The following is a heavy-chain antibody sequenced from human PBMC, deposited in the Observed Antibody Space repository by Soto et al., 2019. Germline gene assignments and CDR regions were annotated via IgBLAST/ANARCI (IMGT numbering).Heavy chain of an antibody. Sequence: ASVKVSCKASGYTFTSYGIHWVRQAPGQRLEWMGWINAANGDTKYSPKYQGRVTITRDTSASTAYMELSSLRSEDTAVYYCARARRTSYNWNYGVGHSNYYYYGMDVWGQGTTVTVSS. D-gene: IGHD1-7*01. J-gene: IGHJ6*02. CDR1: GYTFTSYG. CDR2: INAANGDT. V-gene: IGHV1-3*01. CDR3: ARARRTSYNWNYGVGHSNYYYYGMDV.